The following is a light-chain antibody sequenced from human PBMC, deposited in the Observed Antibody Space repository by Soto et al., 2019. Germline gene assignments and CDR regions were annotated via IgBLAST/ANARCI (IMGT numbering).Light chain of an antibody. Sequence: DIQMTQSPSSLTASVGDTVTITCQASQDITNQINWYQQRPGKAPNLLIYDASHVETGVPSRFSGSGSGIYFTLTITRLQPEDIGTYYCRKHDGVTRFGPGTKVDF. CDR2: DAS. V-gene: IGKV1-33*01. CDR1: QDITNQ. CDR3: RKHDGVTR. J-gene: IGKJ3*01.